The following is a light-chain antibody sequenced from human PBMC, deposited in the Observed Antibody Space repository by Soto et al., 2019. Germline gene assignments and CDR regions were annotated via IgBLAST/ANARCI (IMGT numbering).Light chain of an antibody. CDR2: DVK. J-gene: IGLJ1*01. Sequence: QSALTQPPSVSGSPGQSVTLSCTGTSSDVGGYNYVTWYQQYPGKAPKVMIYDVKTRPSGVPDRFSGSKSGNTASLTISGLQAEDEADYYCCSYAGDYTFVFGTGTKVTVL. V-gene: IGLV2-11*01. CDR1: SSDVGGYNY. CDR3: CSYAGDYTFV.